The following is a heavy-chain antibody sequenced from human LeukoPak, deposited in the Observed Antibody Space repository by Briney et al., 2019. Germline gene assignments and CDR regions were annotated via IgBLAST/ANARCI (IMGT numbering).Heavy chain of an antibody. Sequence: SQTLSLTCTVSGGSISSGGYYWSWNRQPPGKGLEWIGYIYHSGSTYYNPSLKSRVTISVDRSKNQFSLKLSSVTAADTAVYYCARDQSYYDSSGYYTGLTFDIWGQGTMVTVSS. CDR3: ARDQSYYDSSGYYTGLTFDI. J-gene: IGHJ3*02. CDR2: IYHSGST. D-gene: IGHD3-22*01. V-gene: IGHV4-30-2*01. CDR1: GGSISSGGYY.